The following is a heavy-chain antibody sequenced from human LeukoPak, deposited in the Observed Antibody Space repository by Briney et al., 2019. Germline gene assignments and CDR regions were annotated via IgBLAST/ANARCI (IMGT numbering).Heavy chain of an antibody. V-gene: IGHV1-18*04. CDR3: ARERLKEGLYYFDY. CDR2: ISAYNGNT. Sequence: GASVKVSCKASGYTFTGYYMHWVRQAPGQGLEWMGWISAYNGNTNYAQKLQGRVTMTTDTSTSTAYMELRSLRSDDTAVYYCARERLKEGLYYFDYWGQGTLVTVSS. J-gene: IGHJ4*02. CDR1: GYTFTGYY.